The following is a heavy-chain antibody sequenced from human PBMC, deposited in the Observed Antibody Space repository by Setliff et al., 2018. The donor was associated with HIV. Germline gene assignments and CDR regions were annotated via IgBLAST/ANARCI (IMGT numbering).Heavy chain of an antibody. J-gene: IGHJ5*02. CDR3: ARARGPPLPVLDL. CDR1: GGSISSYY. Sequence: SETLSLTCTVSGGSISSYYWGWIRQPPGRGLEWIGSTYHSGNTYYNPSLKSRVTLSVDTSKNSFSLNLTSVTAADTAAYFCARARGPPLPVLDLWGQGTLVTVSS. CDR2: TYHSGNT. D-gene: IGHD3-10*01. V-gene: IGHV4-39*07.